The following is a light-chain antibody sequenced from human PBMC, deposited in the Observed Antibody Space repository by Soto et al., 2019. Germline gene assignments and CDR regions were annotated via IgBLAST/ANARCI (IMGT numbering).Light chain of an antibody. CDR3: CSYAGSSTWV. V-gene: IGLV2-23*01. CDR1: SSDVGYYNL. J-gene: IGLJ3*02. Sequence: QSALTQPASVSGSPGHSITISCTGTSSDVGYYNLVSWYQQHPGKAPKLMIYQGSQRPSGVSNRFSGSKSCNTASLTISGLQAEDEAYYYCCSYAGSSTWVFGGGTQLTVL. CDR2: QGS.